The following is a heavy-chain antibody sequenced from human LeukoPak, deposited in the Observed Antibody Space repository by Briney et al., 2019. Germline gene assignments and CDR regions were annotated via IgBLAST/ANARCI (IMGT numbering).Heavy chain of an antibody. CDR3: AKEGRLTVAAVVVENYFDY. D-gene: IGHD3-22*01. CDR1: GFTFSAYA. Sequence: PGGSLRLSCEASGFTFSAYAVTWVRQAPGKGLEWVSGISGSGGDTYYTDSVKGRFTISRDNSGTTVSLQMNSLTTDDTAVYFCAKEGRLTVAAVVVENYFDYWGQGTPVIVS. V-gene: IGHV3-23*01. J-gene: IGHJ4*02. CDR2: ISGSGGDT.